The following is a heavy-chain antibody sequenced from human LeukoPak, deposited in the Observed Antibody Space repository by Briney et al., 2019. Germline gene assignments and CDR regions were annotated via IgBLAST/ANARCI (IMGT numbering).Heavy chain of an antibody. J-gene: IGHJ4*02. V-gene: IGHV1-2*02. CDR2: INPNSGDT. D-gene: IGHD3-10*01. CDR3: ARVGGSGRSNPYYFDY. Sequence: ASVKVSCKASGYTFTGYYMHWVRQAPGQGLEWMGWINPNSGDTKYAEKFQARVTMTRDTSMNTAYMELSRLRSDDTAVCYCARVGGSGRSNPYYFDYWGQGTLVTVSS. CDR1: GYTFTGYY.